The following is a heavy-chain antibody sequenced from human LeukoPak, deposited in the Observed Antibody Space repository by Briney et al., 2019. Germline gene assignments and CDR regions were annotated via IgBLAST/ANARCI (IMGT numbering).Heavy chain of an antibody. V-gene: IGHV1-18*01. J-gene: IGHJ4*02. D-gene: IGHD6-13*01. CDR3: ARVGSSSQYPDDY. CDR2: ISAYNGNT. Sequence: ASVKVSCKASGYTFTSYGISWVRQAPGQGLEWMGWISAYNGNTNYAQKLQGRVTMTTDTSTSTAHMELRSLRSDDTAVYYCARVGSSSQYPDDYWGQGTLVTVSS. CDR1: GYTFTSYG.